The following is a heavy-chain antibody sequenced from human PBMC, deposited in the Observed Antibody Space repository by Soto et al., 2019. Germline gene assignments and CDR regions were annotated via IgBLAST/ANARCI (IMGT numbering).Heavy chain of an antibody. J-gene: IGHJ5*02. CDR2: IYYSGST. D-gene: IGHD2-15*01. CDR1: GGSISSSSYY. V-gene: IGHV4-39*01. CDR3: ARPRTDLYCSGGSCYSGGLNWFDP. Sequence: SETLSLTCTVSGGSISSSSYYWGWIRQPPGKGLEWIGSIYYSGSTYYNPSLKSRVTISVDTSKNQFSLKLSSVTAADTAVYYCARPRTDLYCSGGSCYSGGLNWFDPWGQGTLVTVSS.